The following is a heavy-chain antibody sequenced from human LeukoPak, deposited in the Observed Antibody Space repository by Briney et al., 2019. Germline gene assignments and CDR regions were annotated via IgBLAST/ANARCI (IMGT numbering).Heavy chain of an antibody. CDR3: ARGSSSWLDFDY. V-gene: IGHV1-18*01. J-gene: IGHJ4*02. Sequence: GASVKVSCKASGYTFTSYGISWVRQAPGQGLEWMGWISAYNGNTNYAQKLQGRVTMTTDTSTSTAYTELRSLRSDETAVYYCARGSSSWLDFDYWGQGTLVTVSS. D-gene: IGHD6-13*01. CDR2: ISAYNGNT. CDR1: GYTFTSYG.